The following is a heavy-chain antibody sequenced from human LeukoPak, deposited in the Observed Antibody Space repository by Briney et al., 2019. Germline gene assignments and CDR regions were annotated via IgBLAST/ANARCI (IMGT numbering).Heavy chain of an antibody. Sequence: SETLSLTCTVSGGSISSSSYYWGWIRQPPGKGLEWIGSINYSGSTYYNPSLKSRVTISIDTSNNQFYLKLSSLTAADTAVYYCARRDDSSGYHKIFDYWGQGTLVTVSS. CDR1: GGSISSSSYY. CDR2: INYSGST. J-gene: IGHJ4*02. D-gene: IGHD3-22*01. CDR3: ARRDDSSGYHKIFDY. V-gene: IGHV4-39*01.